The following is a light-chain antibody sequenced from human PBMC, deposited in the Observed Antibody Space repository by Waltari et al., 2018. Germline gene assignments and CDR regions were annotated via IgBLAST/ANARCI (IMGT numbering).Light chain of an antibody. CDR2: RDN. CDR1: SSNIGRSH. V-gene: IGLV1-47*01. Sequence: QSVLPQPPSVSGTPGQRVPISCSGSSSNIGRSHVYWYQQFPGTAPKLLIYRDNQRPSGVPDRFSGSRSGTSASLAIGALRSVDEADYYCAVWDDILTAWVFGGGTKLTVL. CDR3: AVWDDILTAWV. J-gene: IGLJ3*02.